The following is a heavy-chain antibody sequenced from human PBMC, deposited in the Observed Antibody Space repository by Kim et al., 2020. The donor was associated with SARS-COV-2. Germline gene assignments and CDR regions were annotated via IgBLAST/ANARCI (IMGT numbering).Heavy chain of an antibody. D-gene: IGHD6-6*01. CDR3: ARVMRDSSSSTPDF. J-gene: IGHJ4*02. Sequence: GGSLRLSCAASGFIFSNYGMHWVRQAPGKGLEWLAVIWYDGNDKYYADSVKGRLTVSRDNSKNTLYMEVNSLRVEDTVVYYCARVMRDSSSSTPDFWGLGTLVTVSS. CDR1: GFIFSNYG. CDR2: IWYDGNDK. V-gene: IGHV3-33*01.